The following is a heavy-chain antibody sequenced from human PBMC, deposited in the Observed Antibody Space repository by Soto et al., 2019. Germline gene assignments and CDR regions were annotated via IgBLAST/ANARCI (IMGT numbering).Heavy chain of an antibody. Sequence: QVTLKESGPVLVKGTETLTLTCTVSGFALSNAGLGVSWIRQPPGQALQWLAHIFSSGATYYSASLKSRLTIPRETPKSLVGLILTTMASVDTATYYCAREADLYSVDWWGQ. D-gene: IGHD3-10*02. CDR2: IFSSGAT. CDR3: AREADLYSVDW. CDR1: GFALSNAGLG. V-gene: IGHV2-26*01. J-gene: IGHJ1*01.